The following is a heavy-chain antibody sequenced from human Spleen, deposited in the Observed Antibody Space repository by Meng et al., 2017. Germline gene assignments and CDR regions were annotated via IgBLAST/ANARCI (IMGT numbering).Heavy chain of an antibody. D-gene: IGHD4-11*01. J-gene: IGHJ4*02. CDR3: ARGPTTMAHDFDY. V-gene: IGHV4-61*03. Sequence: QLQESGPGLVRPSETLALTCTVSGGSVRSSSYYWSWIRQPPGKGLEWIGEINHSGSTNYNPSLESRATISVDTSQNNLSLKLSSVTAADSAVYYCARGPTTMAHDFDYWGQGTLVTVSS. CDR2: INHSGST. CDR1: GGSVRSSSYY.